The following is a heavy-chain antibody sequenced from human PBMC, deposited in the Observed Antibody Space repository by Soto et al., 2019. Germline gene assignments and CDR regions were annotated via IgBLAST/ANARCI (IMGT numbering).Heavy chain of an antibody. CDR2: INPDTGGA. D-gene: IGHD2-15*01. Sequence: QVQLVQSGAEVKKPGASVKVTCRAYGCTFTAYYLYWVRQTPGQGLEWMGGINPDTGGADIAPKFQGKITMTRDTSINTAYMQLPRLTSDDTAVYYCAREPIGGVAPYYFDYWGQGTLVTVSS. CDR3: AREPIGGVAPYYFDY. V-gene: IGHV1-2*02. J-gene: IGHJ4*02. CDR1: GCTFTAYY.